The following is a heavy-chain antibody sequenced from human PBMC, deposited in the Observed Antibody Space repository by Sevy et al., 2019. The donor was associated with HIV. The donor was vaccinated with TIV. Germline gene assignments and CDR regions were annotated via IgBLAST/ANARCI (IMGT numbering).Heavy chain of an antibody. J-gene: IGHJ5*02. CDR2: ISGSGHST. CDR1: GFTLSSYA. V-gene: IGHV3-23*01. CDR3: AKRPDFSFDP. D-gene: IGHD3-3*01. Sequence: GGSLRLSCAASGFTLSSYAMSWVRQAPGKGLEWVSAISGSGHSTFYADSVKGRSTISRDNSKNTVYLQLNSLRADDTAVYYCAKRPDFSFDPWGQGTLVIVSS.